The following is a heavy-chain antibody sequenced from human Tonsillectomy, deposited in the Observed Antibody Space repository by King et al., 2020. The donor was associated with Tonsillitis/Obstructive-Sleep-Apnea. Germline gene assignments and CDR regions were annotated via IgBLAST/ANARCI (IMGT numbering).Heavy chain of an antibody. J-gene: IGHJ3*02. CDR1: GGSISSYY. Sequence: VQLQESGPGLVKPSETLSLTCTVSGGSISSYYWCWIRQPPGKGLEWIGYIYYSGSTNYNPSLKSRVTISVDTSKNQFSLKLSSVTAADTAVYYCARAEVELATINAFDIWGQGTMVTVSS. D-gene: IGHD5-24*01. CDR3: ARAEVELATINAFDI. CDR2: IYYSGST. V-gene: IGHV4-59*01.